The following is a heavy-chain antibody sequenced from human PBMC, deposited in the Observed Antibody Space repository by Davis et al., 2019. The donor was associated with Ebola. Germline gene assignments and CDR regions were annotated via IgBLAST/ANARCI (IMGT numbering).Heavy chain of an antibody. V-gene: IGHV3-23*01. CDR1: GFTFSSYA. CDR2: ISGSDGST. CDR3: AKGGPDTMYSSGWYGPWGAFDI. Sequence: PGGSLRLSCAASGFTFSSYAMSWVRQAPGKGLEWVSAISGSDGSTYYADSVKGRFTISRDNSKNTLYLQMNSLRAEDTAVYYCAKGGPDTMYSSGWYGPWGAFDIWGQGTMVTVSS. D-gene: IGHD6-19*01. J-gene: IGHJ3*02.